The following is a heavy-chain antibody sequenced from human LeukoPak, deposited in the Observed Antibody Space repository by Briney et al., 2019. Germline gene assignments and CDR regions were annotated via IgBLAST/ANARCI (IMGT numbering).Heavy chain of an antibody. V-gene: IGHV3-48*03. CDR1: GFTFSSYE. D-gene: IGHD4/OR15-4a*01. CDR2: ISSSGSTI. CDR3: ARRAGAYSHPYDY. J-gene: IGHJ4*02. Sequence: GRPLRLSCAAAGFTFSSYEMNWVRQAPGKGLHWVSYISSSGSTIYYADSVKGRFTISRDNAKNSLYLQMNSLRAEDTAVYYCARRAGAYSHPYDYWGQGTLVTVSS.